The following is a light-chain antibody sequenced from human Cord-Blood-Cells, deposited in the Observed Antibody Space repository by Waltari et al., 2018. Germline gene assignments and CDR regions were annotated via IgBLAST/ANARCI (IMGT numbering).Light chain of an antibody. CDR1: SLRSYY. Sequence: SSELTQDPAVSVALGQTVRITCQGDSLRSYYASWYQQKPGQAPVLVIYGKNNRPSGIPDRVSGSSSGNTASLTITGAQAEDEADYDCNSRDSSGNHYVFGTGTKVTVL. V-gene: IGLV3-19*01. J-gene: IGLJ1*01. CDR2: GKN. CDR3: NSRDSSGNHYV.